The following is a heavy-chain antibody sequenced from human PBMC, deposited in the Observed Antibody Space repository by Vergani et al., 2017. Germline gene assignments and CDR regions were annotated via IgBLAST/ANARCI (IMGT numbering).Heavy chain of an antibody. CDR1: GGSISSYY. CDR2: IYYSGST. CDR3: ARDREAVAVNWFDP. D-gene: IGHD6-19*01. V-gene: IGHV4-59*01. J-gene: IGHJ5*02. Sequence: QVQLQESGPGLVKPSETLSLTCTVSGGSISSYYWSWIRQPPGKGLEWIGYIYYSGSTNYNPSLKSRVTISVDTSKNQFSLKLSSVTAADTAVYYCARDREAVAVNWFDPWGQGTLVTVSS.